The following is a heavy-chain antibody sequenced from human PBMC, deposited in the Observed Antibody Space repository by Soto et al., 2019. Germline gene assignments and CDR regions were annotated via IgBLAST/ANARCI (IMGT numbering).Heavy chain of an antibody. J-gene: IGHJ4*02. CDR2: IYYSGST. CDR3: ARTTTYSNYYFDY. Sequence: PSETLSLTCTVSGGSISSSSYYWGWIRQPPGKGLEWIGYIYYSGSTNYNPSLKSRVTISVDTSKNQFSLKLSSVTAADTAVYYCARTTTYSNYYFDYWGQGTLVTVSS. D-gene: IGHD4-4*01. CDR1: GGSISSSSYY. V-gene: IGHV4-61*05.